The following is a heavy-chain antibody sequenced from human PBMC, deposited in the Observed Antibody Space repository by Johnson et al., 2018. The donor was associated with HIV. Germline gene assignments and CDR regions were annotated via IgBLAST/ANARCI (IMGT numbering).Heavy chain of an antibody. Sequence: QVQLVESGGGGVQPGRSLRLCCPASGFTFSSYGMHWVRQAPGKGLEWVALIWYDGCNKNYADSVKGRITISRDNSKNTLYLQMNSLRAEDTAVYYCAKGQTGYSSSWDSGGAFDIWGQGTMVTVSS. CDR3: AKGQTGYSSSWDSGGAFDI. V-gene: IGHV3-33*06. CDR2: IWYDGCNK. J-gene: IGHJ3*02. D-gene: IGHD6-13*01. CDR1: GFTFSSYG.